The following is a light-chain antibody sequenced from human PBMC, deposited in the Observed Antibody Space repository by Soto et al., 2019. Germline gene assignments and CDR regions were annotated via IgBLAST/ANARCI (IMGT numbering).Light chain of an antibody. Sequence: EIVMTQSPATLSVSPGERATLSCRASQSVSSNLAWYQQKFGQAPRLLIYGASTRATGIPARFSGSGSGTEFTLTFSSLQSEDLAVYYCQQYNNWPRTFGQGTKVEIK. V-gene: IGKV3-15*01. CDR1: QSVSSN. J-gene: IGKJ1*01. CDR2: GAS. CDR3: QQYNNWPRT.